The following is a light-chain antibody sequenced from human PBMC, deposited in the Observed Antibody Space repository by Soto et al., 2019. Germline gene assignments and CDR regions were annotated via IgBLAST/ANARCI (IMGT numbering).Light chain of an antibody. CDR2: AAS. Sequence: DIQMTQSPSSLSAAVGDIVTVTCRASQTISTNLNWYQQKPGKAPNLLISAASSLQSGVPSRFSGSGSGTEFTLTISTLQPEDFATYYCQQSYSDPPTFDGGTKVEI. V-gene: IGKV1-39*01. J-gene: IGKJ4*01. CDR1: QTISTN. CDR3: QQSYSDPPT.